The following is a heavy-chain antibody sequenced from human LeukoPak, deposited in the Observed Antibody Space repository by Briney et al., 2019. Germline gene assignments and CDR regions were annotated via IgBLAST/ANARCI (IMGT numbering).Heavy chain of an antibody. D-gene: IGHD5-18*01. CDR2: INSDGSST. J-gene: IGHJ3*02. Sequence: GGSLRLSCAASGFTFSSYWMHWVRQAPGKGLVWVSRINSDGSSTSYADSVKGRFTISRDNAKNTLYLQMNSLRAEDTALYHCARARGYSYATNAFDIWGQGTMVTVSS. CDR3: ARARGYSYATNAFDI. V-gene: IGHV3-74*01. CDR1: GFTFSSYW.